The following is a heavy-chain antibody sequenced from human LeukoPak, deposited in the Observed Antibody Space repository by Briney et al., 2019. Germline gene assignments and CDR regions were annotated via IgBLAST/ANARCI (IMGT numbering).Heavy chain of an antibody. CDR2: ISWNSGSI. V-gene: IGHV3-9*01. Sequence: GRSLRLSCAASGFTFDDYAMHWVRQAPGKGLEWVSGISWNSGSIGYADSVKGRFTISRDNAKNSLYLQMNSLRAEDTALYYCARMSSGFSDHWGQGTLVTVSS. CDR1: GFTFDDYA. J-gene: IGHJ4*02. D-gene: IGHD1-26*01. CDR3: ARMSSGFSDH.